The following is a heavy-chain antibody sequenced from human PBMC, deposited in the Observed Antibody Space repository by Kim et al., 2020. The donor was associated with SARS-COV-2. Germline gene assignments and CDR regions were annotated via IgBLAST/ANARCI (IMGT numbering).Heavy chain of an antibody. J-gene: IGHJ6*04. V-gene: IGHV1-8*01. D-gene: IGHD3-10*01. CDR1: GYTFTSYD. CDR3: ARSSRITMVQGVIINYYYGMDL. Sequence: ASVKVSCKASGYTFTSYDINWVRQATGQGLEWMGWMNPNSGNTGYAQKFQGRVTMTRNTSISTAYMELSSLGSEDTAVYYCARSSRITMVQGVIINYYYGMDLGDRGTTDTVSS. CDR2: MNPNSGNT.